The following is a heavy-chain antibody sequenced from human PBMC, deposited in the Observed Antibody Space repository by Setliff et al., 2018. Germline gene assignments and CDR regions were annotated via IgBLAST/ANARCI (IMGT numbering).Heavy chain of an antibody. D-gene: IGHD1-1*01. Sequence: ASVKVSCKTSGYTFSASYIHWVRQAPGQGLEWMGCINPSSGDTHSAKNFQDRVTMTMDKSTTTAFMELRRLTPDDRAVYYGARGPSGNGFDHRSSYQEVWGTGTSVTVSS. CDR1: GYTFSASY. J-gene: IGHJ6*04. CDR2: INPSSGDT. V-gene: IGHV1-2*02. CDR3: ARGPSGNGFDHRSSYQEV.